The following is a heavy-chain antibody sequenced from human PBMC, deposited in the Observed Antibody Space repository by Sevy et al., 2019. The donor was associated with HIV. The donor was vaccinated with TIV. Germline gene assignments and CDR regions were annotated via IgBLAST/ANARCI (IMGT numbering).Heavy chain of an antibody. Sequence: GGSLRLSCAASGFTFSSYWMSWVRQAPGKGLEWVANIKQDGSEKYYVDFVKGRFTIARDNAKNSLYLQMNSLRAEDTAVYYCARDQWPDYYGSGSYAFDIWGQGTMVTVSS. CDR1: GFTFSSYW. CDR3: ARDQWPDYYGSGSYAFDI. V-gene: IGHV3-7*01. J-gene: IGHJ3*02. CDR2: IKQDGSEK. D-gene: IGHD3-10*01.